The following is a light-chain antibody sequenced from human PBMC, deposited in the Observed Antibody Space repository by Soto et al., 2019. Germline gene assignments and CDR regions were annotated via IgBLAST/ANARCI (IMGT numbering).Light chain of an antibody. V-gene: IGLV2-14*01. CDR1: SSDVGGYNY. CDR3: SSYTSSSTWV. CDR2: EVS. Sequence: QSALTQSASVSGSPGQSITISCTGTSSDVGGYNYVSWYQQHPGKAPKLMIYEVSNRPSGVSDRFSGSRSGNTASLTISGLRAEDESDYYCSSYTSSSTWVFGGGTKLTVL. J-gene: IGLJ3*02.